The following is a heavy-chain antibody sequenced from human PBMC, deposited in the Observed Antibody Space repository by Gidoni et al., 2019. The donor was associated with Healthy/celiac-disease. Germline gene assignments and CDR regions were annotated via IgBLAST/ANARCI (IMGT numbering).Heavy chain of an antibody. CDR1: GFTFTSYA. CDR2: ISGSAGST. CDR3: AKDNCSSTSCYKIVDY. D-gene: IGHD2-2*01. J-gene: IGHJ4*02. V-gene: IGHV3-23*01. Sequence: EVQLLESGGGLVQPGGSLRLSCPASGFTFTSYAMSWVRQAPGKGLEWVSSISGSAGSTNYAESVKGRFTISRDKSKNTLCLQMNSLRAEDTALYYCAKDNCSSTSCYKIVDYWGQGTLVTVSS.